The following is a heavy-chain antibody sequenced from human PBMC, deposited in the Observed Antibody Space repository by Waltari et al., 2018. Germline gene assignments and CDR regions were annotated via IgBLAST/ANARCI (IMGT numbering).Heavy chain of an antibody. V-gene: IGHV4-38-2*02. J-gene: IGHJ5*02. CDR2: IYHSGST. D-gene: IGHD6-19*01. CDR1: GYSISSGYS. Sequence: QVQLQESGPGLVKPSETLSLTCTVSGYSISSGYSWGWIRQPPGKGLEWSGSIYHSGSTYDNPSLKSRVTISVDTSKNQFSLKLSSVTAADTAVYYCAREMAVAGTMSWFDPWGQGTLVTVSS. CDR3: AREMAVAGTMSWFDP.